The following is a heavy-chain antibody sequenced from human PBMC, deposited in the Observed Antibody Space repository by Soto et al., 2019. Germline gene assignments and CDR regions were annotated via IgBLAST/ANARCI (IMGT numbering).Heavy chain of an antibody. CDR3: ARAHYRGASGSYWVNWLDP. V-gene: IGHV1-69*13. J-gene: IGHJ5*02. Sequence: VASVKVSCKASGGTFSSYAISWARQAPGQGLEWMGGIIPIFGTANYAQKFQGRVTITADESTSTAYMELSSLRSEDTAVYYCARAHYRGASGSYWVNWLDPWGQGTLVTVSS. CDR2: IIPIFGTA. D-gene: IGHD3-10*01. CDR1: GGTFSSYA.